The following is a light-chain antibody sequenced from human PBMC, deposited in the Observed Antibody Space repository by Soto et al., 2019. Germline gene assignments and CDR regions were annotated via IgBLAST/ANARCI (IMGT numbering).Light chain of an antibody. CDR2: SAF. CDR3: QQYLHGYT. V-gene: IGKV3-15*01. Sequence: EVVMTQSPATLSVFPGERVTLSCRASQSVSSSLAGYQQKPGQAPRLLIYSAFTGATDIPARFSGSGSGTEFTLTIISLESEDFSVYYCQQYLHGYTFGQGTKLELK. CDR1: QSVSSS. J-gene: IGKJ2*01.